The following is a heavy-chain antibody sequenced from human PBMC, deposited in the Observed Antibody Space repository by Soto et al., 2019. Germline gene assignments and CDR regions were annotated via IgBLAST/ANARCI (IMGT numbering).Heavy chain of an antibody. J-gene: IGHJ3*02. CDR1: GFTFSSYA. CDR2: ISGSGGST. D-gene: IGHD4-17*01. V-gene: IGHV3-23*01. Sequence: EVQLLESGGGLVQPGGSLRLSCAASGFTFSSYAMSWVRQAPGKGLEWVSGISGSGGSTYYADSVKGRFTISRDNSKETPDRQMDTQTGTYTAVDYCAKRAYGDYAYYCFDIWSKGRMVAVSS. CDR3: AKRAYGDYAYYCFDI.